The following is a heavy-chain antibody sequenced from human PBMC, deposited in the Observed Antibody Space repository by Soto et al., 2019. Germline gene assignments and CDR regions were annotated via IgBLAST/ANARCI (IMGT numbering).Heavy chain of an antibody. V-gene: IGHV4-39*01. CDR3: ARLGPGYEGAFDI. Sequence: PSETLSLTCAVSGDSISSKSYSWGWIRQPPGKGLEWIGTFYYSENTYYNPSLKSRVTISVDTSKNQFSLKLSSVTAADTAVYYCARLGPGYEGAFDIWGQGTMVTVSS. J-gene: IGHJ3*02. CDR1: GDSISSKSYS. CDR2: FYYSENT. D-gene: IGHD5-12*01.